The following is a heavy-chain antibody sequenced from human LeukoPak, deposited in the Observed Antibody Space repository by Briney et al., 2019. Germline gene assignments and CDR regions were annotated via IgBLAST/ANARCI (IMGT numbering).Heavy chain of an antibody. V-gene: IGHV3-33*08. Sequence: GRSLRLSCAASGFTFSSYGMHWVRQAPGKGLEWVAVILSDGSKEFYTDSVKGRFTISRDNAKNSVYLQTNSLRAEDTAVYYCARDAPAGGKPEYFFDYWGQGTLVTVSS. CDR2: ILSDGSKE. J-gene: IGHJ4*02. CDR1: GFTFSSYG. CDR3: ARDAPAGGKPEYFFDY.